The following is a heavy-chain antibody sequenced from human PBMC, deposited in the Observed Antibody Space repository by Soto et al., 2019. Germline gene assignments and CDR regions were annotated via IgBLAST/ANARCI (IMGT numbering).Heavy chain of an antibody. V-gene: IGHV1-2*02. Sequence: ASVKVSCTVSAYTFTGYSMHWVRQAPGQGLEWMGWINPNSGSTNYAQKFQDRVTMNRDTSISTAYMELSRLRSDDAAVYYWARAGGSGSVGYYWFDPWGQGTLVTVSS. D-gene: IGHD3-10*01. J-gene: IGHJ5*02. CDR1: AYTFTGYS. CDR2: INPNSGST. CDR3: ARAGGSGSVGYYWFDP.